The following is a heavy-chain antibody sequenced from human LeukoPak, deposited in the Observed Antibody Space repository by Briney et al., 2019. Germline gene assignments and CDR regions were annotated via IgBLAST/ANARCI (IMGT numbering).Heavy chain of an antibody. CDR2: ISGSGGST. D-gene: IGHD1-26*01. CDR3: AKDGGSYPSGSWFDP. J-gene: IGHJ5*02. CDR1: GFTFTGYA. V-gene: IGHV3-23*01. Sequence: PGGSLRLSCAASGFTFTGYAMSWVRQAPGKGLEWVSAISGSGGSTYYADSVKDRFTISRDNSKNTLYLQMNSLRAEDTAVYYCAKDGGSYPSGSWFDPWGQGTLVTVSS.